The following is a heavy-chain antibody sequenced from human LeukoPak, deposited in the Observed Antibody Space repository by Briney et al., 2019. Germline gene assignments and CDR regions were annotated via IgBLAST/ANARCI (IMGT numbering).Heavy chain of an antibody. Sequence: GGSLRLSCAASGFTLSSYWMSWVRQAPGKGLEWVANIKQDGSEKYYVDSVKGRFTISRDNAKNSLYLQMNSLRAEDTAVYYCAREQTRNYDFWSGYYTPYYYYYMDVWGKGTTVTVSS. CDR1: GFTLSSYW. CDR3: AREQTRNYDFWSGYYTPYYYYYMDV. CDR2: IKQDGSEK. J-gene: IGHJ6*03. V-gene: IGHV3-7*01. D-gene: IGHD3-3*01.